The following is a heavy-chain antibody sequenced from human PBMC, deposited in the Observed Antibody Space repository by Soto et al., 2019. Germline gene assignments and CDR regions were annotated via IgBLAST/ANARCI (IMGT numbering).Heavy chain of an antibody. D-gene: IGHD2-2*01. J-gene: IGHJ4*02. CDR1: GFTFSSYG. V-gene: IGHV3-30*18. CDR3: AKGDIVFVPAAIPSPDY. CDR2: ISYDGSNK. Sequence: QVQLVESGGGVVQPGRSLRLSCAASGFTFSSYGMHWVRQAPGKGLEWVAVISYDGSNKYYADSVNGQFTISRDNSKNTLYLQMNSLRAEDTAVYYCAKGDIVFVPAAIPSPDYWGQGTLVTVSS.